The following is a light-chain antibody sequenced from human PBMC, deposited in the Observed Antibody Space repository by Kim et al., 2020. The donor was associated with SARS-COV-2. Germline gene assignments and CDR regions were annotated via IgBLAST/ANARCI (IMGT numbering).Light chain of an antibody. CDR2: DAS. J-gene: IGKJ4*01. V-gene: IGKV3-11*01. Sequence: LSPGERATLPCRASQPIKSHFAWYQLRRGQAPRLLIFDASNRATGIPARFSGSGSGTDFTLTITGLEPEDFAVYYCQQRDNWPLTFGGGTKVDIK. CDR3: QQRDNWPLT. CDR1: QPIKSH.